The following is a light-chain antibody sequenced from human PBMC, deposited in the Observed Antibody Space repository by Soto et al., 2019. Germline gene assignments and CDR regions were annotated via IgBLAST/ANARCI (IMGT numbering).Light chain of an antibody. CDR3: SSYTSSSTL. CDR1: SSDVGGYNY. CDR2: AVT. Sequence: QSVLTQPASVSGSPGQSITISCTGTSSDVGGYNYVSWYQQHPGKAPKLMIYAVTDRPSGVSSRFSGSKSGNPASLTISGLQAEDEADYYCSSYTSSSTLFGTGTKV. J-gene: IGLJ1*01. V-gene: IGLV2-14*01.